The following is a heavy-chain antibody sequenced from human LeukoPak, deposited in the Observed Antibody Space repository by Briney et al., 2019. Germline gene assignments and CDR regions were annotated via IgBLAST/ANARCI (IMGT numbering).Heavy chain of an antibody. D-gene: IGHD3-16*02. Sequence: PSETLSLTCAVYGGSFSGYYWSWIRQPPGKGLEWIGEINHSGSTNYNPSLKSRVTISVDTSKNQFSLKLSSVTAADTAVYYCARDIYDYVWGSYRKRYYFDYWGQGTLVIVSS. CDR3: ARDIYDYVWGSYRKRYYFDY. V-gene: IGHV4-34*01. CDR2: INHSGST. CDR1: GGSFSGYY. J-gene: IGHJ4*02.